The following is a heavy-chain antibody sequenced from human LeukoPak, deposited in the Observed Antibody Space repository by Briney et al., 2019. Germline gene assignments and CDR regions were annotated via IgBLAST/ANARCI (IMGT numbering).Heavy chain of an antibody. J-gene: IGHJ4*02. Sequence: PGGSLRLSCAASGFIFSSYGMHWVRQAPGKGLEWVAVISYDGSNKYYADSVKGRFTISRDNSKNTLYLQMSSLRAEDTAVYYCARDRARVDYYDSSGYHFDYWGQGTLVTVSS. D-gene: IGHD3-22*01. CDR3: ARDRARVDYYDSSGYHFDY. V-gene: IGHV3-30*19. CDR2: ISYDGSNK. CDR1: GFIFSSYG.